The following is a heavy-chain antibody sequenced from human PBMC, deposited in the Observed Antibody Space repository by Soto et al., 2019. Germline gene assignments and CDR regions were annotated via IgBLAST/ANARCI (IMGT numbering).Heavy chain of an antibody. CDR1: GGAISSGGYY. V-gene: IGHV4-31*03. CDR3: ARFLGGPYNWFDP. J-gene: IGHJ5*02. Sequence: TLSLTCTVSGGAISSGGYYWSWIRQHPGKGLEWIGYIYYSGSTYYNPSLKSRVTISVDTSKNQFSLKLSSVTAADTAVYYCARFLGGPYNWFDPWGQGTLVTVSS. CDR2: IYYSGST. D-gene: IGHD3-16*01.